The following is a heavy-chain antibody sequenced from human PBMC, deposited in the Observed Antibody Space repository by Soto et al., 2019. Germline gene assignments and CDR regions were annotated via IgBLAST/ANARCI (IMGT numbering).Heavy chain of an antibody. CDR3: ARGVGHYDILTGYYSRWSDY. J-gene: IGHJ4*02. Sequence: QVQLVQSGAEVKKPGASVKVSCKASGYTFTSYGISWVRQAPGQGLEWMGWISAYNGNTNYAQKCQGRVTMTTDTSTSTAYMELRSLRSDDTAVYYCARGVGHYDILTGYYSRWSDYWGQGTLVTVSS. V-gene: IGHV1-18*01. CDR2: ISAYNGNT. CDR1: GYTFTSYG. D-gene: IGHD3-9*01.